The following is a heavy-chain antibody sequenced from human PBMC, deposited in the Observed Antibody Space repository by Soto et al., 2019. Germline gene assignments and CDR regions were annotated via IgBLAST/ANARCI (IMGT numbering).Heavy chain of an antibody. D-gene: IGHD3-22*01. Sequence: EASVKVSCKASGYTFTGYYMHWVRQAPGQGLEWMGWINPNSGGTNYAQKFQGRVTMTRDTSISTAYMELSRLRSDDTAVYYCARGPYYYDSSGYYYYFDYWGQGTLVTVSS. J-gene: IGHJ4*02. CDR3: ARGPYYYDSSGYYYYFDY. CDR1: GYTFTGYY. CDR2: INPNSGGT. V-gene: IGHV1-2*02.